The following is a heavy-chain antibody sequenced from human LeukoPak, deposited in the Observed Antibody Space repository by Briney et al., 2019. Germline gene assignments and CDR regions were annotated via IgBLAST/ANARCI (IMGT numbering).Heavy chain of an antibody. J-gene: IGHJ4*02. D-gene: IGHD3-10*01. CDR2: MIPIGGKT. CDR1: GYTFTTYD. CDR3: VRVRGAGLDY. Sequence: GASVKVSCKASGYTFTTYDIHWVRQAPGQGLEWMGWMIPIGGKTGYAQKFQGRVTMTWNTAISTAYMELNSLRSDDTAVYFCVRVRGAGLDYWGQGTLVTVSS. V-gene: IGHV1-8*01.